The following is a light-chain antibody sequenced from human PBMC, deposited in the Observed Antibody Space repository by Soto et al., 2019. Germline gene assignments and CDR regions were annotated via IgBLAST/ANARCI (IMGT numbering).Light chain of an antibody. Sequence: QSALTQPPSASGSPGQSVTISCTGTSSDVGGYNYVSWYQQHPGKVPKLMIYEVTKRPSGVPDRLSGSKSGNTASLTVSGLQAEDEADYYCNSYSGTKTFVFGTGTKVTVL. CDR2: EVT. J-gene: IGLJ1*01. V-gene: IGLV2-8*01. CDR3: NSYSGTKTFV. CDR1: SSDVGGYNY.